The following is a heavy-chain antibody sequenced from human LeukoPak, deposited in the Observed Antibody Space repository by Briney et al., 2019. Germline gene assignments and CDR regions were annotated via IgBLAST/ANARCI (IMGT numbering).Heavy chain of an antibody. CDR1: GGSISSYY. D-gene: IGHD3-10*01. Sequence: PSETLSLTCTVSGGSISSYYWSWIRQPPGKGLEWFGYIYFSGSPNYNPSLKSRVTISVDTSNNQFSLKLTSVTTADTAVYYFARGRLGVGVDCWGQGTLVT. J-gene: IGHJ4*02. CDR3: ARGRLGVGVDC. CDR2: IYFSGSP. V-gene: IGHV4-59*01.